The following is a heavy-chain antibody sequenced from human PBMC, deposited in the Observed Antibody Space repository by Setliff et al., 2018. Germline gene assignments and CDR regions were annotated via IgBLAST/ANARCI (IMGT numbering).Heavy chain of an antibody. Sequence: PGESLKISCKGSGYSFTTYWINWVRQMPGKGLEWMGRIDPRDSYTNDNPSFQGHVTMSADKSINTAYLQLSSLKASDTAMYYCARIGPSNWGIRGYNWLDPWGQGTLVTVSS. D-gene: IGHD3-10*01. V-gene: IGHV5-10-1*01. CDR1: GYSFTTYW. CDR3: ARIGPSNWGIRGYNWLDP. J-gene: IGHJ5*02. CDR2: IDPRDSYT.